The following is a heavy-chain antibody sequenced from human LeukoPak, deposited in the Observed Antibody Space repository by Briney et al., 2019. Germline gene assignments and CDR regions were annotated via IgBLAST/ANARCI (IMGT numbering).Heavy chain of an antibody. CDR3: AKHLWGNYLSRAFDI. Sequence: GGSLRLSCAASGFTFSNYAMSWVRQPPGKGLEWVSPISAGSSNTYYADSVKGRFTVSRDNSKNTLYLQMNSLRAEDTAVYYCAKHLWGNYLSRAFDIWGQGTVVTVSS. J-gene: IGHJ3*02. CDR2: ISAGSSNT. V-gene: IGHV3-23*01. D-gene: IGHD3-16*01. CDR1: GFTFSNYA.